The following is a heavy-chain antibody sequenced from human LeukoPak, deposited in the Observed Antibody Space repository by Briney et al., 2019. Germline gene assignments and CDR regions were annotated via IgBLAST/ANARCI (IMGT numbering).Heavy chain of an antibody. V-gene: IGHV3-9*01. CDR1: GFTFDDYA. J-gene: IGHJ4*02. D-gene: IGHD3-10*01. CDR3: AKGGGMVRGVIDY. CDR2: ISWNSGSI. Sequence: GGSLRLSCAASGFTFDDYAMHWVRQAPGKGLEWVSGISWNSGSIGYADSVKGRFTISRDNSKNTLYLQMNSLRAEDTAVYYCAKGGGMVRGVIDYWGQGTLVTVSS.